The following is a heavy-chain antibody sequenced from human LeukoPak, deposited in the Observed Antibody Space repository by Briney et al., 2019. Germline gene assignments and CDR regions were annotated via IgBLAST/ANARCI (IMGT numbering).Heavy chain of an antibody. CDR3: AKTGTPWYYFDY. D-gene: IGHD6-13*01. J-gene: IGHJ4*02. CDR1: GFTFSSYS. Sequence: GGSLGPSCAASGFTFSSYSMNWVRQAPGKGLEWVSAISGSGGSTYYADSVKGRFTISRDNSKNTLYLQMNSLRAEDTAVYYCAKTGTPWYYFDYWGQGTLVTVSS. V-gene: IGHV3-23*01. CDR2: ISGSGGST.